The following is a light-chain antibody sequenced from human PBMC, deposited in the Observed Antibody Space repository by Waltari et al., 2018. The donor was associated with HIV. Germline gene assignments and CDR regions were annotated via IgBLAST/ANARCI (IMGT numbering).Light chain of an antibody. CDR1: SSAAGGYNY. J-gene: IGLJ2*01. Sequence: QSALTQPPSASGSPGQSVTISCTATSSAAGGYNYVPRYQQHPGKAPKLMIYQVNKRPSGVPARFSGTKSGNRASLTVSGLQAEDEADYYCSSFAGSNNLMVFGGGTKLTVL. V-gene: IGLV2-8*01. CDR3: SSFAGSNNLMV. CDR2: QVN.